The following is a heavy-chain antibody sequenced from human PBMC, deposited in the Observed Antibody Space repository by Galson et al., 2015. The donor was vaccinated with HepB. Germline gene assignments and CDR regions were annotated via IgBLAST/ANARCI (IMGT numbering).Heavy chain of an antibody. V-gene: IGHV3-53*01. CDR3: ARGRVKDFWSGYYLDY. J-gene: IGHJ4*02. D-gene: IGHD3-3*01. CDR1: GLSVSSNY. Sequence: SLRLSCAASGLSVSSNYMNWVRQAPGKGLEWVSVIYSGGSTYYADSVKGRFTISRDNSKNTLYLQMNSLRAEDTAVYFCARGRVKDFWSGYYLDYWGQGTLVTVSS. CDR2: IYSGGST.